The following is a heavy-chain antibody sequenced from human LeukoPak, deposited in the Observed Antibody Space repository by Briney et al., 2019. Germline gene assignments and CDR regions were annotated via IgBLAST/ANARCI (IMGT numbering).Heavy chain of an antibody. Sequence: PSETLSLTCAVYGGSFSGYYWSWIRQPPGKGLEWIGEINHSGSTNYNPSLKSRVTISLDTSKNQFSLKLSSVTAADTAVYYCARHLSMTTVVTPHWFDPWGQGTLVTVSS. J-gene: IGHJ5*02. CDR2: INHSGST. V-gene: IGHV4-34*01. CDR1: GGSFSGYY. D-gene: IGHD4-23*01. CDR3: ARHLSMTTVVTPHWFDP.